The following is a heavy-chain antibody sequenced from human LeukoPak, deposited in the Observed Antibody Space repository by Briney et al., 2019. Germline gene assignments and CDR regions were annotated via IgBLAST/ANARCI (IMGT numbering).Heavy chain of an antibody. J-gene: IGHJ3*02. CDR1: GFTFSSYA. Sequence: GGSLRLSCAASGFTFSSYAMYWVRQAPGKGLEWVSAITGSGGNTYYADSVKGRFTVSRDNSKNTLFLQMKSLRADDTAVYYCAKVRSPTVVTQLNAFDIWGQGTMVTVSS. V-gene: IGHV3-23*01. CDR2: ITGSGGNT. CDR3: AKVRSPTVVTQLNAFDI. D-gene: IGHD4-23*01.